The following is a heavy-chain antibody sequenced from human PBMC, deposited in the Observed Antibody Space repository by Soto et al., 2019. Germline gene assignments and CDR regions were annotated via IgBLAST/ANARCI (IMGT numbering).Heavy chain of an antibody. CDR2: ISSSSSYI. CDR3: ARGGIAAAEGTSSRYYYYGMDF. J-gene: IGHJ6*02. D-gene: IGHD6-13*01. CDR1: GFTFSSYS. Sequence: GGSLRLSCAASGFTFSSYSMNWVRQAPGKGLEWVSSISSSSSYIYYADSVKGRFTISRDNAKNSLYLQMNSLRAEDTAVYYCARGGIAAAEGTSSRYYYYGMDFWGQGTTVTVSS. V-gene: IGHV3-21*01.